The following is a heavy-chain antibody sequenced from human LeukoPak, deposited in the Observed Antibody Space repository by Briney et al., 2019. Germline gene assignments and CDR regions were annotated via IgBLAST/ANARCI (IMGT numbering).Heavy chain of an antibody. Sequence: GGSLRHSCAASGFTFSSYAMSWVRQAPGKGLEWVSAISGSGGSTYYADSVKGRFTISRDNSKNTLYLQMNSLRAEDTAVYYCAKDGHSSGWSFDYWGQGTLVTVSS. J-gene: IGHJ4*02. V-gene: IGHV3-23*01. CDR2: ISGSGGST. D-gene: IGHD6-19*01. CDR3: AKDGHSSGWSFDY. CDR1: GFTFSSYA.